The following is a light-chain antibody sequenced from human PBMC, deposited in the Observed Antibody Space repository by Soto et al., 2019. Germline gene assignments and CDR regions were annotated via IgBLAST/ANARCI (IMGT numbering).Light chain of an antibody. V-gene: IGKV3-15*01. CDR3: QPYNNWPPIGRT. Sequence: EIVMTQSPATLSVSPGERATLSCRASQSVSSNLAWYQQKPGQAPRLLIYGASTRATGIPARFSGSGSGTELNLTLSSLQSEYFAVSYFQPYNNWPPIGRTFGQGTKVEIK. CDR1: QSVSSN. CDR2: GAS. J-gene: IGKJ1*01.